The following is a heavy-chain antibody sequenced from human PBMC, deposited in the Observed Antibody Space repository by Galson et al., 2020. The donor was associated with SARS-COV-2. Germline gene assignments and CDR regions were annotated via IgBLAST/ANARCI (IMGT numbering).Heavy chain of an antibody. J-gene: IGHJ4*02. CDR3: ARENSDFWSGYYNGYFDY. V-gene: IGHV4-59*01. D-gene: IGHD3-3*01. CDR2: IYYSGST. CDR1: GGSISSYY. Sequence: SETLSLTCTVSGGSISSYYWSWLRQPPGKGLEWSGYIYYSGSTNYNPSLKSRVTISVDTSKNQFSLKLSSVTAADTAVYYCARENSDFWSGYYNGYFDYWGQGTLVTVSS.